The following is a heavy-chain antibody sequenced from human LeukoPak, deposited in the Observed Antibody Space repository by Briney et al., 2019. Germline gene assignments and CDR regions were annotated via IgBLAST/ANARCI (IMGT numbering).Heavy chain of an antibody. CDR1: GFTFSSYW. D-gene: IGHD4-23*01. V-gene: IGHV3-7*01. CDR2: IKQDGSEK. Sequence: PGGSLRLSCAASGFTFSSYWMSWVRQAPGKGLEWVANIKQDGSEKYYVDSVKGRFTISRDNAKNSLYLQMNSLRAEDTAVYYCARLGWDEIDCFDYWGQGTLVTVSS. CDR3: ARLGWDEIDCFDY. J-gene: IGHJ4*02.